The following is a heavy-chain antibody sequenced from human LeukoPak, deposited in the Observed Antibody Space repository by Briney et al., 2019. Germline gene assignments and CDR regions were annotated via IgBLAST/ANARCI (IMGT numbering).Heavy chain of an antibody. Sequence: GGSLRLSCAASGFTFSSYSMNWVRQAPGKGLEWVSSISSSSSYIYYADSVRGRFTISRDNAKNSLYLQMNSLRAEDTAVYYCARDRRGDVRDYWGQGTLVTVSS. CDR2: ISSSSSYI. D-gene: IGHD3-16*01. CDR1: GFTFSSYS. CDR3: ARDRRGDVRDY. V-gene: IGHV3-21*01. J-gene: IGHJ4*02.